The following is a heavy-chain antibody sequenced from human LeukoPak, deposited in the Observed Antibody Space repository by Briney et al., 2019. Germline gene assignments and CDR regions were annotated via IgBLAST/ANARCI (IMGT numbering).Heavy chain of an antibody. Sequence: GGSLRLSCAVSGFTFSGSAMSWVRQAPGKGLEWVSLISFSGGSTYYADSVKGRFTISRDNSKDTLYLQMNSLRAEDTAIYYCARDIQLSTWGLGTMVTVSS. CDR2: ISFSGGST. CDR3: ARDIQLST. V-gene: IGHV3-23*01. D-gene: IGHD5-24*01. CDR1: GFTFSGSA. J-gene: IGHJ3*01.